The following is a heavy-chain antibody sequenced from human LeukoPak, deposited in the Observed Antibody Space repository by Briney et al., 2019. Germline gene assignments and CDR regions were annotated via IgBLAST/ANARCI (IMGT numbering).Heavy chain of an antibody. Sequence: GRSLRLSCAAFGFTFSSYAMHWVRQAPGKGLEWVAVISYDGSNKYYADSVKGRFTISRDNSKNTLYLQMNSLRAEDTAVYYCARGVVPAAEYFQHWGQGTLVTVSS. J-gene: IGHJ1*01. CDR2: ISYDGSNK. CDR3: ARGVVPAAEYFQH. CDR1: GFTFSSYA. D-gene: IGHD2-2*01. V-gene: IGHV3-30*01.